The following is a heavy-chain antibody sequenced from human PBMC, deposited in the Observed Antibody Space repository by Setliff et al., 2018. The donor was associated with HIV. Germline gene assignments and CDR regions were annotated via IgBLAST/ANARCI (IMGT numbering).Heavy chain of an antibody. J-gene: IGHJ4*02. V-gene: IGHV3-53*05. CDR2: IYSGGST. D-gene: IGHD3-22*01. Sequence: GGSLRLSCAASGFTVSSNYMSWARQAPGKGLEWVSVIYSGGSTYYADSVKGRFTISRDNSKNTLYLQMKSLRAEDTAVYYCAKLSHSHDSNGFTVDYWGRGTLVTVSS. CDR3: AKLSHSHDSNGFTVDY. CDR1: GFTVSSNY.